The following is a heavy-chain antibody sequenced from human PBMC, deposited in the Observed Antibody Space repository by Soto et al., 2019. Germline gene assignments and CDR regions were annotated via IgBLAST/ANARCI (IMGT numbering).Heavy chain of an antibody. V-gene: IGHV5-10-1*01. CDR3: ARHQKSSSQLYYYHAMDV. CDR2: IDPSDSYT. D-gene: IGHD6-6*01. CDR1: GYSFTSYW. Sequence: PGESLKISCKGSGYSFTSYWISWVRQMPGKGLEWMGRIDPSDSYTNYSPSFQGHVTISADKSISTAYLQWSSLKASDTAMYYCARHQKSSSQLYYYHAMDVWGQGTTVTV. J-gene: IGHJ6*02.